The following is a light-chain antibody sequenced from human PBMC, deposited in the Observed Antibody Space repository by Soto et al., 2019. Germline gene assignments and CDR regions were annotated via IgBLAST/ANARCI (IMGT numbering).Light chain of an antibody. CDR3: QQLNSYPPDGLT. Sequence: DIQLTQSPSFLSASVGDRVTITCRASQGISSYLAWYQQKPGKAPKLLIYAASTLQSGVPSRFSGSGSGTEFTLTISSLQPEDFATYFCQQLNSYPPDGLTFGGGTKVEIK. J-gene: IGKJ4*01. V-gene: IGKV1-9*01. CDR2: AAS. CDR1: QGISSY.